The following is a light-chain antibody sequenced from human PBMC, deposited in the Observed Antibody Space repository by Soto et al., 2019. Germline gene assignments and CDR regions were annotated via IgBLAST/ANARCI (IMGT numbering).Light chain of an antibody. CDR2: GAS. V-gene: IGKV3D-20*02. J-gene: IGKJ5*01. Sequence: IVLTQSPSTLSSSPGDRDTLPCRASQSVSSSYLAWYQQKPGQAPRLLIYGASSRATGIPDRFSGSGSGTDFTLTISSLEPEDFAVYYCQQRSKWITFGQGTGLEIK. CDR3: QQRSKWIT. CDR1: QSVSSSY.